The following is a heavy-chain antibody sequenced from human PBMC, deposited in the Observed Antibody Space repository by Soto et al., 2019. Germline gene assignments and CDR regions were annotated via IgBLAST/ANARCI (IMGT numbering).Heavy chain of an antibody. CDR3: AREGSVSSSDYYAYYYGMDV. CDR1: GFTFTDYW. Sequence: GGSLRLSCAAPGFTFTDYWTHWVRQAPGKGLVWVSRINSDGSRTSYADSVTGRFTISRDNAKNTLYLQMNSLRGEDTAVYYCAREGSVSSSDYYAYYYGMDVWGQGTTVTVSS. J-gene: IGHJ6*02. CDR2: INSDGSRT. D-gene: IGHD3-10*01. V-gene: IGHV3-74*01.